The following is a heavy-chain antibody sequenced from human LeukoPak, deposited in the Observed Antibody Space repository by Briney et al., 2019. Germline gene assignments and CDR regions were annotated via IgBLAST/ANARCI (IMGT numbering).Heavy chain of an antibody. CDR3: ARVTYCGGDCYPDYWYFDL. J-gene: IGHJ2*01. V-gene: IGHV3-21*01. CDR1: GLTSSSYS. D-gene: IGHD2-21*02. CDR2: ITSISSYI. Sequence: PGGSLRLSCAASGLTSSSYSMNWVRQAPGKGLERGSSITSISSYIYYADSVKGRFTIPRDNAKNSLYLQMNSLRAEDTAVYYCARVTYCGGDCYPDYWYFDLWGRGTLVTVSS.